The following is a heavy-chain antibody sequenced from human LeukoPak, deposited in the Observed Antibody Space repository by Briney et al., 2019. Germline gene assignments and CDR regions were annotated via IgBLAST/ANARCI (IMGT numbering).Heavy chain of an antibody. J-gene: IGHJ4*02. D-gene: IGHD2-2*03. Sequence: ASVKVSCKASGYTFTGYYMHWVRQAPGQGLEWMGWINPNSGGTNYAQKFQGRVTMTRDTSISTAYMELSRLRSDDTAVYYCARGTGVGIVVVDFDYWGQGTLVTVSS. V-gene: IGHV1-2*02. CDR3: ARGTGVGIVVVDFDY. CDR2: INPNSGGT. CDR1: GYTFTGYY.